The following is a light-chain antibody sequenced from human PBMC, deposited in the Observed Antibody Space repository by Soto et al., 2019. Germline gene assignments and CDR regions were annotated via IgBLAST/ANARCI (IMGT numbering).Light chain of an antibody. V-gene: IGLV2-14*03. Sequence: QSVLTQPASVSGSPGQSITISCTGTSSDVGGYNYVFWYQHPPGKAPKLMIYDVTNRPSGVSNRFSGSKSGNTASLTISGLQAEDEADYYCTSYKSSSTYVFGTGTKVTVL. CDR3: TSYKSSSTYV. CDR2: DVT. CDR1: SSDVGGYNY. J-gene: IGLJ1*01.